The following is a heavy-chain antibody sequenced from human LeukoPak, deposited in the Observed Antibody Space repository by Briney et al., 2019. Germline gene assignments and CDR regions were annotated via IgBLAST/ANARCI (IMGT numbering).Heavy chain of an antibody. CDR3: AELGITMIGGV. CDR2: ITSSSSYT. J-gene: IGHJ6*04. CDR1: AFTFSTYN. Sequence: GGSLRLSCAASAFTFSTYNMNWVRQAPGKGLEWVSSITSSSSYTFYADSVKGRFTISRDNVKNSLYLQMNSLRAEDTAVYYCAELGITMIGGVWGKGTTVTISS. V-gene: IGHV3-21*01. D-gene: IGHD3-10*02.